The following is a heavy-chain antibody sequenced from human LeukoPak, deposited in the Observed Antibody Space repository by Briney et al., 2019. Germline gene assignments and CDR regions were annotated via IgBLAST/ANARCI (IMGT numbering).Heavy chain of an antibody. Sequence: SETLSLTCTVSGGSVSSSYWSWIRQPPGKGLEWIGYIYSSGHTNYNPSLQSRVTISVDTSKNQFSLKLRSVTAADTAVCYCAREYSSGRLDYWGQGTLVTVSS. CDR3: AREYSSGRLDY. CDR1: GGSVSSSY. V-gene: IGHV4-59*02. J-gene: IGHJ4*02. CDR2: IYSSGHT. D-gene: IGHD6-19*01.